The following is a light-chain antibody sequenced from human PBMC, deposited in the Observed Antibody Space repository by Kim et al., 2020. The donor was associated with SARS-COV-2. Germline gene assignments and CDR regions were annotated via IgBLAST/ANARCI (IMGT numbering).Light chain of an antibody. J-gene: IGLJ1*01. CDR2: DVD. Sequence: GQSISIACTGTSSDIGANNNVSCYQQHPGKAPKAMIYDVDNGPSGVSNRFSGSKSGNTASLTISGLQAEDEGDYYCGSYSNTGTRMFGTGTKVTVL. CDR1: SSDIGANNN. V-gene: IGLV2-14*03. CDR3: GSYSNTGTRM.